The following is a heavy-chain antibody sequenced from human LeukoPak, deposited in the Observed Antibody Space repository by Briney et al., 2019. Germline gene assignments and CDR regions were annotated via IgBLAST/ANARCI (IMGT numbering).Heavy chain of an antibody. CDR3: ARDCSGGSCFDYFDY. J-gene: IGHJ4*02. V-gene: IGHV3-21*01. D-gene: IGHD2-15*01. CDR1: GFTFSSYS. Sequence: GGSLRLSCAASGFTFSSYSMNWVRQAPGKGLEWVSSISSSSSYIYYADSVKGRFTISRDNAKNSLYLQMNSLRAEDTAVYYCARDCSGGSCFDYFDYWGQGTLVTVSS. CDR2: ISSSSSYI.